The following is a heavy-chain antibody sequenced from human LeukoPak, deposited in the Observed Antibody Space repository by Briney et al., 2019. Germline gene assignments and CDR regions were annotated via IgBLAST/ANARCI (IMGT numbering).Heavy chain of an antibody. J-gene: IGHJ4*02. V-gene: IGHV4-39*01. CDR2: IFYSGST. Sequence: SETLSLTCTVSGGSISSSYYYWGWIRQPPGKGLEWIGSIFYSGSTYYNPSLKSRVTISVDTSKNQFSLKLSSVTAADTAVYYCARLDWVRTDLLYYFAYWGQGTLVTVSS. CDR1: GGSISSSYYY. D-gene: IGHD1-1*01. CDR3: ARLDWVRTDLLYYFAY.